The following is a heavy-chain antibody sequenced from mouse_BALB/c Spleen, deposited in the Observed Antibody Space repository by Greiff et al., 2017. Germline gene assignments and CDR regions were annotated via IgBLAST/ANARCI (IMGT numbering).Heavy chain of an antibody. D-gene: IGHD1-2*01. CDR2: ISYSGST. Sequence: EVKLLESGPGLVKPSQSLSLTCTVTGYSITSDYAWNWIRQFPGNKLEWMGYISYSGSTSYNPSLKSRISITRDTSKNQFFLQLNSVTTEDTATYYCARSYGYAWFAYWGQGTLVTVSA. V-gene: IGHV3-2*02. J-gene: IGHJ3*01. CDR1: GYSITSDYA. CDR3: ARSYGYAWFAY.